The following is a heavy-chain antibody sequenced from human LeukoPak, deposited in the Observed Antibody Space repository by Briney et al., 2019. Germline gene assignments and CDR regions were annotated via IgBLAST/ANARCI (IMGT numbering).Heavy chain of an antibody. V-gene: IGHV4-59*12. CDR2: IYYSGST. CDR3: ARELEVRGVIYVYNWFDP. CDR1: GGSISSYY. Sequence: SETLSLTCTVSGGSISSYYWSWIRQPPGKGLEWIGYIYYSGSTNYNPSLKSRVTISVDTSKNQFSLKLSSVTAADTAVYYCARELEVRGVIYVYNWFDPWGQGTLVTVSS. D-gene: IGHD3-10*01. J-gene: IGHJ5*02.